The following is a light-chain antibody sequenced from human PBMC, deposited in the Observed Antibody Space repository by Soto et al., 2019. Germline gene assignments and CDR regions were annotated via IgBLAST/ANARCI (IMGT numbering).Light chain of an antibody. V-gene: IGKV3-15*01. CDR1: QSLXSN. CDR3: QQYNNWLLT. CDR2: GAS. J-gene: IGKJ4*01. Sequence: IVMTQSPATLSVSRGERATLSCRASQSLXSNFLWYQQKPGQAPRIRXYGASTRATGIPARLSGSGSGTEFTLTISSLQSEYFAVYYCQQYNNWLLTFGGGTKVDIK.